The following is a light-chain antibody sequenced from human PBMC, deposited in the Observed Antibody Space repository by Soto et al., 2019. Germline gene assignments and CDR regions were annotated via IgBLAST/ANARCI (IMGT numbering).Light chain of an antibody. CDR2: AAS. V-gene: IGKV1-9*01. CDR3: QQLNTYPPWT. J-gene: IGKJ1*01. Sequence: DIQLTQSPSFLSASVGDRVTITCRASQGISSYLAWYQQKPGKAPELLIYAASTLQSGVPSRFSGCGSGTDFTLTISSLQPEDSATYYCQQLNTYPPWTFGQGTKVEIK. CDR1: QGISSY.